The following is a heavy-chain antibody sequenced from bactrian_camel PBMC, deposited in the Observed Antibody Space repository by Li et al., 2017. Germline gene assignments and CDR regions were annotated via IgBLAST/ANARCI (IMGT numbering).Heavy chain of an antibody. D-gene: IGHD1*01. V-gene: IGHV3S60*01. CDR1: VLTFAENA. CDR2: IMYSGGGT. Sequence: HVQLVESGGGLVQPGGSLRLSCTVSVLTFAENAMGWFRQAPGKEREAVAVIMYSGGGTRYADSVKGRFTISQDNGRKAVYLQMTALKPEDTGVYYCADFDAGMECWGQGTQVTVS. CDR3: ADFDAGMEC. J-gene: IGHJ4*01.